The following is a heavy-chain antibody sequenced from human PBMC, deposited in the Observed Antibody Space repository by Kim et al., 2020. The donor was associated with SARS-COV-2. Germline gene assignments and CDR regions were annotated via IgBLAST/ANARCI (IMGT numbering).Heavy chain of an antibody. V-gene: IGHV3-48*03. D-gene: IGHD2-15*01. Sequence: GGSLSLSCAASGFTFSSYEMNWVRQAPGQGLEWVSYISSRGMTKYYADSVKGRFTISRDNAKTSVYLQMNSLRAVATAVYSCARTGSGGGNYFDYWGQGTLVTVSS. CDR1: GFTFSSYE. CDR3: ARTGSGGGNYFDY. CDR2: ISSRGMTK. J-gene: IGHJ4*02.